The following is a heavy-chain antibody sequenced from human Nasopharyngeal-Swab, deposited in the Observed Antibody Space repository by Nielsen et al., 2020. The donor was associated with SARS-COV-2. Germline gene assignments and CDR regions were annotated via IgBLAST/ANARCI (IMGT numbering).Heavy chain of an antibody. CDR2: ISTTTATI. J-gene: IGHJ3*02. CDR1: GLGFSNYE. Sequence: GESLKISCAASGLGFSNYEMNWVRQAPGKGLEWISYISTTTATIYYADSVKGRFTISRDNAKNSLYLQMNSLRAEDTAVYYCAREVPYSGHDDAFDIWAKGQWSPSLQ. D-gene: IGHD5-12*01. CDR3: AREVPYSGHDDAFDI. V-gene: IGHV3-48*03.